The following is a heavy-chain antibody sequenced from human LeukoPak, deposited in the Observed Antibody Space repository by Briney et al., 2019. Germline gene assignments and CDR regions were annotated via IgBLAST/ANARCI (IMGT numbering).Heavy chain of an antibody. V-gene: IGHV4-34*01. CDR2: INHSGST. J-gene: IGHJ4*02. Sequence: SETLSLTCAAYGGSFSGYYWSWIRQPPGKGLDWIGEINHSGSTNYNPSLKSRVTISVDTSKNQFSLKLSSVTAADTAVYYCARVIYDSSGYYDYWGQGTLVTVSS. CDR3: ARVIYDSSGYYDY. CDR1: GGSFSGYY. D-gene: IGHD3-22*01.